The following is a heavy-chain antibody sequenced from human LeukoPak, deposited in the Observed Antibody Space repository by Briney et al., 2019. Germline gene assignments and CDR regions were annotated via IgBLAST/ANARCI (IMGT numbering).Heavy chain of an antibody. CDR3: TKSDGYGLIRI. J-gene: IGHJ3*02. Sequence: SETLSLTCGVSGGSIRSSSWFSWVRQPPGKGLEWIGEIHHSGTTNYNPSLKSRVTISVDTSKNQFSLKVISMTAADTAVYYCTKSDGYGLIRICGRGTMVTVSS. V-gene: IGHV4-4*02. D-gene: IGHD3-10*01. CDR2: IHHSGTT. CDR1: GGSIRSSSW.